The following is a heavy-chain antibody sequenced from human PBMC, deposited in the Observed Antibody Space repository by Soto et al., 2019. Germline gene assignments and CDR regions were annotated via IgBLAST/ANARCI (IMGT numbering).Heavy chain of an antibody. V-gene: IGHV1-18*01. CDR2: ITPYNGNT. CDR3: ARISARRNDFDV. Sequence: QVQLVQSGAEVKNPGASVKVSCQASNYLFGAFGISWVRQAPGQGLEWMGWITPYNGNTHYAEKFQDRVTMTADKSTTTAYMEVRRLTSDDTAVYFCARISARRNDFDVWGQGTVVTVSP. CDR1: NYLFGAFG. J-gene: IGHJ3*01.